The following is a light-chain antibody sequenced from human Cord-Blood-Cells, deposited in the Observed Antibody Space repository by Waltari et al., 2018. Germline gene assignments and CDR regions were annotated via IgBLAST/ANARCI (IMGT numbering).Light chain of an antibody. V-gene: IGLV1-40*01. CDR2: GNS. J-gene: IGLJ3*02. CDR1: SSNIGAGYD. CDR3: QSYDSSLSPWV. Sequence: QSVLTQPPSVSGAPGQRVTISCTGSSSNIGAGYDVHWYQQLPGPAPKLLIYGNSNRPSGVPDRFSGSKSGTSASLAITGLQAEDEADYYCQSYDSSLSPWVFGGGTKLTVL.